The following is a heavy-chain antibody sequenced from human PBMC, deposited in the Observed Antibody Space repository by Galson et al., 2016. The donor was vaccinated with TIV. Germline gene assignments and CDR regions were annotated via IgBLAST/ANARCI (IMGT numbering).Heavy chain of an antibody. CDR1: EIPVSRNY. CDR2: IYSSGAT. CDR3: ARDRSFDASGYYYYYYGMDV. J-gene: IGHJ6*02. V-gene: IGHV3-66*03. Sequence: LRLSCAASEIPVSRNYMSWVRQGPGGGLEWVSTIYSSGATHYADSVKGRFTISRDNSKNTLYLQMSGLRTDETAVYYCARDRSFDASGYYYYYYGMDVWGQGTTVTVSS. D-gene: IGHD3-22*01.